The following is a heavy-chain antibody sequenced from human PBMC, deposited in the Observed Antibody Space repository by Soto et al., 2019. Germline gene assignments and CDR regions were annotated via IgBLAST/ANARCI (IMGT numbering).Heavy chain of an antibody. CDR1: GFTFSSYS. V-gene: IGHV3-21*01. CDR2: ISSSSSYI. CDR3: AKGGVGSTSNAFDI. D-gene: IGHD1-26*01. J-gene: IGHJ3*02. Sequence: EVQLVESGGGLVKPGGSLRLSCAASGFTFSSYSMNWVRQAPGKGLEWVSSISSSSSYIYYADSVKGRFTISRDNSKNTLYLQMNSLRAEDTAVYYCAKGGVGSTSNAFDIWGQGTMVTVSS.